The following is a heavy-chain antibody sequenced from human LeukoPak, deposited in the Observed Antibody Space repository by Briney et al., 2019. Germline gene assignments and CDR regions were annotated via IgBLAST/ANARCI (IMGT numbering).Heavy chain of an antibody. D-gene: IGHD3-10*01. Sequence: GESLKISCKGSGCSFTSYWIGWVRQMPGKGLEWMGLIYPGDSDTRYSPSFQRQVSISADNSINTAYLQWSSLKASDTAMYYCARGGSGSYYPNDAFDIWGQGTMVTVSS. CDR1: GCSFTSYW. CDR2: IYPGDSDT. CDR3: ARGGSGSYYPNDAFDI. V-gene: IGHV5-51*01. J-gene: IGHJ3*02.